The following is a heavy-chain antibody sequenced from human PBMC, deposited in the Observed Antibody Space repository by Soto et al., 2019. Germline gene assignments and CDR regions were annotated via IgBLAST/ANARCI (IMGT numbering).Heavy chain of an antibody. CDR1: GFTFSNFG. CDR2: ISYDGSNK. V-gene: IGHV3-30*18. J-gene: IGHJ6*02. D-gene: IGHD6-13*01. Sequence: GGSLRLSCAASGFTFSNFGMHLVRQDPGKGLEWVAVISYDGSNKYYADSVKGRFTISRDNSKNTLYLQMNSLRAEDTAVYYCAKDGSSSWYAGFRYYYYGMDVWGQGTTVTVS. CDR3: AKDGSSSWYAGFRYYYYGMDV.